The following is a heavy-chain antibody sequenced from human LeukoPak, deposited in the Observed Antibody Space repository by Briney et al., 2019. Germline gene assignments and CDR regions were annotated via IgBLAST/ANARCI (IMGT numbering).Heavy chain of an antibody. CDR2: IKEDGSDK. D-gene: IGHD1-14*01. CDR1: GFTFSDHW. CDR3: ARDRNLDSSIWHLDL. V-gene: IGHV3-7*01. J-gene: IGHJ2*01. Sequence: GGSLRLSCGASGFTFSDHWMSWVPQAPGKGLEWVANIKEDGSDKNYVDSVKGRFTISRDNGKKSLFLYTSSLRVEDTALYCARDRNLDSSIWHLDLWGRGTLVTVSS.